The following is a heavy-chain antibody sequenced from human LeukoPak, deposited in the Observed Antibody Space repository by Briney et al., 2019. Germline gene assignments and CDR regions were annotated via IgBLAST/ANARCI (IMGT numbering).Heavy chain of an antibody. CDR2: ISGSGGST. CDR1: GFTFSSYA. D-gene: IGHD5-18*01. V-gene: IGHV3-23*01. J-gene: IGHJ4*02. Sequence: GGSLRLSCAASGFTFSSYAMSWVRQAPGKGLEWVSAISGSGGSTYYADSVKGRFTISRDNSKNTLYLQMNSLRAEDTAVYYCAKRNTAMVIGMIDYWGQGTLVTVSS. CDR3: AKRNTAMVIGMIDY.